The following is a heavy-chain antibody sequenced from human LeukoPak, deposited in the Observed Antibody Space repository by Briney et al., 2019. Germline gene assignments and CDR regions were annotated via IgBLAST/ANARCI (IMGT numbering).Heavy chain of an antibody. J-gene: IGHJ6*02. D-gene: IGHD3-10*01. CDR3: AREYPLTMVRGDGMDV. V-gene: IGHV4-4*07. CDR2: VFTSGST. Sequence: SETLSLTCTVSGGSISSYYWSWIRQPAGKGLEWIGRVFTSGSTNYNPSLQSRVTMSVDTSKNQFSLKLRSVTAADTAVYSCAREYPLTMVRGDGMDVWGQGTTVTVSS. CDR1: GGSISSYY.